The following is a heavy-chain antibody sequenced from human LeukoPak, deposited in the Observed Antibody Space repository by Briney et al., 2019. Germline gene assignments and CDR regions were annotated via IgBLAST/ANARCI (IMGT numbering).Heavy chain of an antibody. D-gene: IGHD3-22*01. CDR3: ASSYYDSSGYYYYFDY. Sequence: ASVKVSCKASGGTFSSYAISWVRQAPGQGLEWMGGIIPIFGTANYAQKFQGRVTITADESTSTAYMELSSLRSEDTAVYYCASSYYDSSGYYYYFDYWGQGTLVTVSS. V-gene: IGHV1-69*13. CDR1: GGTFSSYA. CDR2: IIPIFGTA. J-gene: IGHJ4*02.